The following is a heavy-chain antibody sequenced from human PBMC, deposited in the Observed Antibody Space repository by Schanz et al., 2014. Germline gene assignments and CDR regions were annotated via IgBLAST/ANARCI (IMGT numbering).Heavy chain of an antibody. CDR3: ARDPGGTKTHGL. CDR1: GFTVSSNY. J-gene: IGHJ4*02. Sequence: EVQLVESGGGLVKPGGSLRLSCVASGFTVSSNYMSWVRQAPGKGLEWVSVIYSDGSTYYVDSVKGRFIISRDNSKNTVYLQMNSLRAEDTAVYYCARDPGGTKTHGLWGQGTLVTVSS. CDR2: IYSDGST. V-gene: IGHV3-66*01. D-gene: IGHD2-15*01.